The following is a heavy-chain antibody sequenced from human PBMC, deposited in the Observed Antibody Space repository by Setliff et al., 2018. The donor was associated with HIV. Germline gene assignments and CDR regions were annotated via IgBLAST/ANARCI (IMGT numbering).Heavy chain of an antibody. D-gene: IGHD6-13*01. V-gene: IGHV4-34*01. CDR3: ARGVAAAGL. J-gene: IGHJ4*02. Sequence: SETLSLTCAVYGESFSGYYWSWIRQPAGKGLEWLGEINHSGRAKYNPSLKSRVTISVDTSKNQFSLKLTSVIAADTAVYYCARGVAAAGLWGQGTLVTVSS. CDR1: GESFSGYY. CDR2: INHSGRA.